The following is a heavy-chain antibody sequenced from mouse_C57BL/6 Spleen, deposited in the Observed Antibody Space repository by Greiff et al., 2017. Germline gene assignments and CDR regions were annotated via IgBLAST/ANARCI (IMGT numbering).Heavy chain of an antibody. J-gene: IGHJ4*01. V-gene: IGHV1-82*01. CDR1: GYAFSSSW. CDR2: IYPGDGDT. D-gene: IGHD2-5*01. CDR3: ATTYYSNYGYAMDY. Sequence: QVQLQQSGPELVKPGASVKISCKASGYAFSSSWMNWVKQRPGKGLEWIGRIYPGDGDTNYNGQFKGKATLTADKSSSTAYMQLSSLTSEDSAVYFCATTYYSNYGYAMDYWGQGTSVTVSS.